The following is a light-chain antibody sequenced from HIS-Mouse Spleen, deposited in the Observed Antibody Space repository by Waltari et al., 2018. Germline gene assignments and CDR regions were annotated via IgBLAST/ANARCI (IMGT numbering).Light chain of an antibody. CDR2: AAS. J-gene: IGKJ2*01. CDR3: QQSYSTPMYT. Sequence: DIQMTQSPSSLSASVGDRVTITCRASQSISSYLNWYQQKPGKAPKLLIYAASSLQSGVPSRFSGSGSRTDFTITISSLQPEDFATYYCQQSYSTPMYTFGQGTKLEIK. CDR1: QSISSY. V-gene: IGKV1-39*01.